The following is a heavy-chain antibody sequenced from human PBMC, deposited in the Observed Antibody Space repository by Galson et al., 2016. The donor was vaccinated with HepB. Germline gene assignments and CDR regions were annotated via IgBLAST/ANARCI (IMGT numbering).Heavy chain of an antibody. J-gene: IGHJ4*02. CDR2: IDRDGDT. CDR1: TFSVSDDY. V-gene: IGHV3-66*01. D-gene: IGHD1-26*01. CDR3: ARGSDVGSF. Sequence: SLRLSCAASTFSVSDDYMNWVRQAPGKGLEWVSLIDRDGDTYYADSVRDRFIISRDNSKNTLYLQMNSPRAEDTAVYSCARGSDVGSFWGQGTLVTVSS.